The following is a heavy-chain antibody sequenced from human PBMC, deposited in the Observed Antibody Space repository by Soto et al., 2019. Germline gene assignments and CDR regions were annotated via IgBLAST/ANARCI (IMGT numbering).Heavy chain of an antibody. V-gene: IGHV4-59*01. CDR3: ARGGYDYSEPNWFDP. D-gene: IGHD4-4*01. CDR2: IYYSGST. CDR1: GGSISSYY. J-gene: IGHJ5*02. Sequence: QVQLQESGPGLVKPSETLSLTCTVSGGSISSYYWSWIRQPPGKGLEWIGYIYYSGSTNYNPSLKSRVTISVDTSKNQFSLKLSSVTAADTAVYYCARGGYDYSEPNWFDPWGQGTLVTVSS.